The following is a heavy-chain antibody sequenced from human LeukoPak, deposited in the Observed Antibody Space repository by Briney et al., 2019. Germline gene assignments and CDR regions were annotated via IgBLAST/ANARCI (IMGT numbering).Heavy chain of an antibody. D-gene: IGHD7-27*01. J-gene: IGHJ4*02. CDR2: INASGGST. CDR1: GYTFTSYY. Sequence: ASVKVSCKASGYTFTSYYMHWVRQAPGQGLEWMGIINASGGSTSYAQKFQGRVTMTRDMSTSTVYMELSSLKSEDTAVSYCALGARNYFDSWGQGTMVTVSS. CDR3: ALGARNYFDS. V-gene: IGHV1-46*03.